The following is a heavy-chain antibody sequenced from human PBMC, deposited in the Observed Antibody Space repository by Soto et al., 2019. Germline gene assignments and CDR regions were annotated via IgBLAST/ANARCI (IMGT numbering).Heavy chain of an antibody. CDR3: AGEVRTVTTAADC. J-gene: IGHJ4*02. Sequence: QVQLQQWGAGLLKPSGTQSLTCAVYRGPFSGYYWSWIRQPPGKGLEWIGEINHSGSTNQNPSLKSRVTISVDTSKNQFSLKLSSVTAADTAVYYCAGEVRTVTTAADCWGQGTLVTVSS. V-gene: IGHV4-34*01. D-gene: IGHD4-17*01. CDR1: RGPFSGYY. CDR2: INHSGST.